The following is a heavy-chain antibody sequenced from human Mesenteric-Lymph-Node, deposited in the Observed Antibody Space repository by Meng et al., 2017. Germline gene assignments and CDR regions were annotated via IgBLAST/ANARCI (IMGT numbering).Heavy chain of an antibody. CDR1: GFTFDDYA. J-gene: IGHJ4*02. CDR2: ISWDGGST. Sequence: GGSLRLSCAASGFTFDDYAMHWVRQAPGKGLEWVSLISWDGGSTYYADSVKGRFTISRDNSKNSLYLQMNSLRAEDTALYYCASGGEYYYDSSGYLRLDYWGQGTLVTVSS. V-gene: IGHV3-43D*03. CDR3: ASGGEYYYDSSGYLRLDY. D-gene: IGHD3-22*01.